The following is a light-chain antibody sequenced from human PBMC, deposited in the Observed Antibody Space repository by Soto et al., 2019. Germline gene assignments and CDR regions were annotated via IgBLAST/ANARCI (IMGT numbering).Light chain of an antibody. Sequence: QSALTQPASVSGSPGQSITISCTGTSSDVGGYNYVSWYQQHPGKAPQLMIFDVSSRPSGVSNRFSGSKSGNTASLTISGLQAEDEADYYCSSYTSRSTRVFGTGTKLTVL. J-gene: IGLJ1*01. CDR3: SSYTSRSTRV. CDR1: SSDVGGYNY. V-gene: IGLV2-14*01. CDR2: DVS.